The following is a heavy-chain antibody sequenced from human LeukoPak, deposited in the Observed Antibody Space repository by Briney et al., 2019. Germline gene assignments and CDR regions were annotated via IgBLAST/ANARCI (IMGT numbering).Heavy chain of an antibody. J-gene: IGHJ4*02. Sequence: GGSLRLSCAASGFSFSRYSLSWVRQAPGKGLEWISLISSSTTYIYYADSVKGRFTISRDNAKNSVFLQMTSLRAEDTAVYYCATLICGGYCNNEFDNWGQGTLVTVSS. D-gene: IGHD2-21*01. V-gene: IGHV3-21*01. CDR2: ISSSTTYI. CDR3: ATLICGGYCNNEFDN. CDR1: GFSFSRYS.